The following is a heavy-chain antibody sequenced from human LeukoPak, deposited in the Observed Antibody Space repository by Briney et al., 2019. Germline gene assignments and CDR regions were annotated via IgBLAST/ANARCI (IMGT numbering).Heavy chain of an antibody. J-gene: IGHJ6*02. CDR2: INHSGST. Sequence: SETLSLTCAVYGGSFSGYYWSWIRQPPGKGLEWIGEINHSGSTNYNPSLKSRVTISVDTSENQFSLKLSSVTAADTAVYYCARGHCSSTSCYTGIRRYGMDVWGQGTTVTVSS. D-gene: IGHD2-2*02. V-gene: IGHV4-34*01. CDR1: GGSFSGYY. CDR3: ARGHCSSTSCYTGIRRYGMDV.